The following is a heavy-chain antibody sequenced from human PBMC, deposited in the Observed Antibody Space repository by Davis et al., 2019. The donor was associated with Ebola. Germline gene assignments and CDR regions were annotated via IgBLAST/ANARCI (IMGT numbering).Heavy chain of an antibody. V-gene: IGHV3-23*01. J-gene: IGHJ5*02. CDR3: AKDLRSSSWYWFDP. Sequence: GESLKISCAASGFTFSSDSLHWVRQAPGKGLEWVSAISGSGGRTYYADSVKGRFTISRDNSKNTLYLQMSSLRADDTAVYYCAKDLRSSSWYWFDPWGQGTLVTVSS. D-gene: IGHD6-13*01. CDR2: ISGSGGRT. CDR1: GFTFSSDS.